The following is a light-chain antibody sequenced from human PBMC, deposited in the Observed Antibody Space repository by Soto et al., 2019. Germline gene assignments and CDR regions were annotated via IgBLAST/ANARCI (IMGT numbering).Light chain of an antibody. V-gene: IGKV3-20*01. Sequence: EIVLTQSPGTLSLSPGERATLSCRASQSVSSSYLAWYQQKPGQAPRLLIYGASSRATGIPDRFSGSGSGTDFTLTISRLEPEDLAVYDCQQYGSSRTFGQGTKVESK. J-gene: IGKJ1*01. CDR1: QSVSSSY. CDR3: QQYGSSRT. CDR2: GAS.